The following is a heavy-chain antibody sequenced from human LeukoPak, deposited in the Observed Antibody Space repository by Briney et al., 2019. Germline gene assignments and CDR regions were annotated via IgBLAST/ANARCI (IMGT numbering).Heavy chain of an antibody. CDR3: ARDSFETDIDY. V-gene: IGHV3-7*01. CDR2: IKEDGSEQ. D-gene: IGHD1-14*01. J-gene: IGHJ4*02. Sequence: GGSLRLSCAVSGFTFRTHWMSWVRQAPGKGLEWVANIKEDGSEQYYVNSLEGRFTISRDNVKNSLYLQMSSLRVEDSAVYYCARDSFETDIDYWGQGTLVTVSS. CDR1: GFTFRTHW.